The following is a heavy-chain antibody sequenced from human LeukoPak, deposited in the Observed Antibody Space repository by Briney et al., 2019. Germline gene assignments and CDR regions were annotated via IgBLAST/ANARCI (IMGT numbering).Heavy chain of an antibody. J-gene: IGHJ4*02. V-gene: IGHV1-8*01. CDR2: INPNSGNT. Sequence: ASVKLSCKASGYTFTSCDINWVRQPTGQGLEWMGWINPNSGNTDYGQSFQGRITMTIDISIGTAYMELSNLTSEDTAIYYCTRGSSGRRDNWGQGTLVTVSA. CDR3: TRGSSGRRDN. CDR1: GYTFTSCD. D-gene: IGHD6-19*01.